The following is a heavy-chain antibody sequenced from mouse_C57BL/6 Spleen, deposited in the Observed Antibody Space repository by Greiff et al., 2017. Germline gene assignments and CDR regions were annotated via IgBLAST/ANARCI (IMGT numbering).Heavy chain of an antibody. V-gene: IGHV1-52*01. CDR2: IDPSDSET. CDR1: GYTFTSYW. J-gene: IGHJ3*01. D-gene: IGHD2-1*01. CDR3: ARSNYGNSFWFAY. Sequence: QVQLQQPGAELVRPGSSVKLSCKASGYTFTSYWMHWVKQRPIQGLEWIGNIDPSDSETHYNQKFKDKDTLTVDKSSSTAYMQLSSLTSEDSAVYYCARSNYGNSFWFAYWGQGTLVTVSA.